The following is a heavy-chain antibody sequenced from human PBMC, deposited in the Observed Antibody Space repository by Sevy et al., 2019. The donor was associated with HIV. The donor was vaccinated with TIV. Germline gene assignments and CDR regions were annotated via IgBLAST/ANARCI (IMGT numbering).Heavy chain of an antibody. CDR3: ARGAKQWLVGGMIDY. Sequence: GGCLRLSCAASGFTFSSYAMHWVRQAPGKGLEWVAVISYDGSNKYYADSVKGRFTISRDNSKNTLYLQMNSLRAEDTAVYYCARGAKQWLVGGMIDYWGQGTLVTVSS. CDR1: GFTFSSYA. CDR2: ISYDGSNK. V-gene: IGHV3-30-3*01. D-gene: IGHD6-19*01. J-gene: IGHJ4*02.